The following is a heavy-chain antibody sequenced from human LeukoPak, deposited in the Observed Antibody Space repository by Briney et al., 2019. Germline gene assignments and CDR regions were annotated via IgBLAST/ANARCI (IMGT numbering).Heavy chain of an antibody. CDR1: GFTFSSYA. CDR2: ISYDGSNK. V-gene: IGHV3-30*14. D-gene: IGHD1-26*01. CDR3: ARASTGGLPPGRD. Sequence: GGSLRLSCAASGFTFSSYAMHWVRQAPGKGLEWVAVISYDGSNKYYADSVKGRFTISRDNSKNTLYLQMNSLRAEDTAVYYCARASTGGLPPGRDWGQGTLVTVSS. J-gene: IGHJ4*02.